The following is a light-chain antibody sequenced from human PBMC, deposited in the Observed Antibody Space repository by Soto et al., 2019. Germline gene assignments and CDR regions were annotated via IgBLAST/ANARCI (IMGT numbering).Light chain of an antibody. CDR2: DVS. Sequence: QSVLTQPASVSGSPGQSITISCTGTSSDVGGFNFVSWYQQHPGKAPKLMIFDVSDRPSGVSDRFSGSKSGNTASLTISGLQPADEADYYCSSYTSSSTVVFGGGTKLTVL. CDR1: SSDVGGFNF. CDR3: SSYTSSSTVV. V-gene: IGLV2-14*01. J-gene: IGLJ2*01.